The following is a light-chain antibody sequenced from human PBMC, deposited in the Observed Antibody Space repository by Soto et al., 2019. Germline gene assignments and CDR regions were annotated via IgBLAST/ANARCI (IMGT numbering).Light chain of an antibody. CDR3: QQYSNWPPIT. CDR1: EVVTTN. CDR2: GAS. Sequence: EIVMTQSPATLSVSPGERATLSCRASEVVTTNLAWYQQKPGQAPRLLIYGASTRAAGIPARFSGSGSGTHFTHTISSLQSEDFAVYYCQQYSNWPPITFGQGTRLEIK. V-gene: IGKV3-15*01. J-gene: IGKJ5*01.